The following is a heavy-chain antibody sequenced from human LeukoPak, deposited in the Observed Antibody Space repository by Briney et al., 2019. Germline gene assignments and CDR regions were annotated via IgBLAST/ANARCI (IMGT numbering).Heavy chain of an antibody. V-gene: IGHV3-23*01. CDR2: ISGSGGST. CDR3: ASPTQYYDRPIYH. J-gene: IGHJ1*01. CDR1: GFTFSSFA. D-gene: IGHD3-22*01. Sequence: GGSLRLSCAASGFTFSSFAMTWVRQAPGKGLEWVSAISGSGGSTYYADSVKGRFTISRDNSKKMLRLQMNSLRAEDTAVYYCASPTQYYDRPIYHWGQGTLVTVSS.